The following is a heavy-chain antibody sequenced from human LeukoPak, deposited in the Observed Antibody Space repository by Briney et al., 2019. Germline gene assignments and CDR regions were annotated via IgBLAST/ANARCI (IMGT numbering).Heavy chain of an antibody. CDR1: GGSISSIGYY. Sequence: SETLSLTCTVSGGSISSIGYYWGWIRQPPRKGLEWIGTIYYSGSTYYNPSLKSRVPISVDTSKNQFSLKVSSVTAADTAIYYCARHVQITVSAQTRLDFWGQGTLVTVSS. CDR2: IYYSGST. J-gene: IGHJ4*02. D-gene: IGHD4-17*01. CDR3: ARHVQITVSAQTRLDF. V-gene: IGHV4-39*01.